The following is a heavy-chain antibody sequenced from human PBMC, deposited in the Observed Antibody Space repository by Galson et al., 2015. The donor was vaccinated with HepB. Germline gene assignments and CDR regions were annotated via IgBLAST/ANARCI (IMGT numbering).Heavy chain of an antibody. CDR2: IKQDGSEK. J-gene: IGHJ4*02. CDR3: ARDPCSGGSCFPGHYCDY. CDR1: GFTFSSYW. Sequence: SLRLSCAASGFTFSSYWMSWVRQAPGKGLEWVANIKQDGSEKYYVDSVKGRFTISRDNAKNSLYLQMNSLRAEDTAVCYCARDPCSGGSCFPGHYCDYWGQGTLVTVSS. D-gene: IGHD2-15*01. V-gene: IGHV3-7*01.